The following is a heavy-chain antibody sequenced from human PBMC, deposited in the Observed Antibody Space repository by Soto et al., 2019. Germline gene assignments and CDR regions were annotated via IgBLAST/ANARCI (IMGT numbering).Heavy chain of an antibody. CDR1: GGSISSGDYY. J-gene: IGHJ4*02. CDR3: ARGSPSYGDYVVDY. D-gene: IGHD4-17*01. CDR2: IYYSGST. V-gene: IGHV4-30-4*01. Sequence: SETLSLTCTVSGGSISSGDYYWSWIRQPPGKGLEWIGYIYYSGSTYYNPSLKSRVTISVDTSKNQFSLKLSSVTAADTAVYYCARGSPSYGDYVVDYWGQGTLVTVSS.